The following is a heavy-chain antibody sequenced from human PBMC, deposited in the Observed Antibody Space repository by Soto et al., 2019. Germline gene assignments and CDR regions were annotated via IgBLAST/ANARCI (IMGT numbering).Heavy chain of an antibody. D-gene: IGHD3-22*01. V-gene: IGHV4-31*03. Sequence: SETLSLTCTVSGGSISSGGYYWSWIRQHPGKGLEWIGYIYYSGSTYYNPSLKSRVTISVDTSKNQFSLKLSSVTAADTAVYYCAGGQGDSSVYWFDPWGQGTLVTVSS. CDR2: IYYSGST. CDR1: GGSISSGGYY. CDR3: AGGQGDSSVYWFDP. J-gene: IGHJ5*02.